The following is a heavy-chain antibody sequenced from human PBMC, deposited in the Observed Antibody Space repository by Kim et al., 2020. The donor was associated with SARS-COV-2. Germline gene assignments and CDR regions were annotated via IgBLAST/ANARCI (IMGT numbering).Heavy chain of an antibody. V-gene: IGHV4-30-2*01. CDR3: ARIIRSYDIFAFDI. D-gene: IGHD3-9*01. J-gene: IGHJ3*02. Sequence: NPSLKSRVTISVDRSKNQFSLKLSSVTAADTAVYYCARIIRSYDIFAFDIWGQGTMVTVSS.